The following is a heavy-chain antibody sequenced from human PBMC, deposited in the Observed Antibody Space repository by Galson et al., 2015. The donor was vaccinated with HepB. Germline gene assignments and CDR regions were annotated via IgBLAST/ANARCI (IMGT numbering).Heavy chain of an antibody. CDR3: AREPAGGDIVVVPAAYMDV. D-gene: IGHD2-2*01. CDR2: IYYSGST. J-gene: IGHJ6*03. V-gene: IGHV4-31*03. CDR1: GGSISSGGYY. Sequence: TLSLTCTVSGGSISSGGYYWSWIRQHPGKGLEWIGYIYYSGSTYYNPSLKSRVTISVDTSKNQFSLKLSSVTAADTAVYYCAREPAGGDIVVVPAAYMDVWGKGTTVTVSS.